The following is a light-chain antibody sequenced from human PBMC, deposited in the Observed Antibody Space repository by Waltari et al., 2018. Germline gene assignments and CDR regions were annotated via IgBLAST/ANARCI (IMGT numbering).Light chain of an antibody. CDR2: GVS. CDR1: SSDVGGYNH. CDR3: SADASSTTRV. Sequence: QSALTQPASVSGSPVQSITISCNGTSSDVGGYNHVSWYQQHLGKAPKLMVDGVSNRPSGFSARFAGCKSGNTACLTIAGLQAEDEADYYCSADASSTTRVFGSGTKVTVL. V-gene: IGLV2-14*01. J-gene: IGLJ1*01.